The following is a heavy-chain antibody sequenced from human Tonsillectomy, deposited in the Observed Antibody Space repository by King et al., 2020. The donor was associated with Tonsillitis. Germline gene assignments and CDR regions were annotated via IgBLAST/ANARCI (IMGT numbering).Heavy chain of an antibody. CDR3: ARLRATVGGTADAFDI. CDR2: IGWVDDK. Sequence: VTLKESGPALVKPTQTLTLTCTFSGFSLSTSGMCVSWIRQPPGKAPEWLALIGWVDDKYYSTSLKTRLTISKDTSKNQVVLTMTNMDPVDTATYYCARLRATVGGTADAFDIWGQGTVVTVSS. J-gene: IGHJ3*02. D-gene: IGHD6-19*01. V-gene: IGHV2-70*01. CDR1: GFSLSTSGMC.